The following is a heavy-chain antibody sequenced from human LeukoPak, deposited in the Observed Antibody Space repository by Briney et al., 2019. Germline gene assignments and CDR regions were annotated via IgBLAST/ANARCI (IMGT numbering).Heavy chain of an antibody. CDR2: IIPILGIA. CDR3: AIWFGELLYYFDY. D-gene: IGHD3-10*01. J-gene: IGHJ4*02. CDR1: GGTFSSYA. Sequence: SVKVSCKASGGTFSSYAISWVRQAPGQGLEWMGRIIPILGIANYAQKFQGRVTITADKSTSTAYMELSSLRSEDTAVYYCAIWFGELLYYFDYWGQGTLVTVSS. V-gene: IGHV1-69*04.